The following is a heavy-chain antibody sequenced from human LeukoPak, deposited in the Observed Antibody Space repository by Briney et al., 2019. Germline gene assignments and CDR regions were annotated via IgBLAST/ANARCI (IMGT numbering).Heavy chain of an antibody. J-gene: IGHJ4*02. CDR3: ARDQGSSSWFGSDY. D-gene: IGHD6-13*01. V-gene: IGHV3-48*02. CDR1: GFTFSLYS. Sequence: GGSLRLSCAASGFTFSLYSMNWVRQAPGKGLEWVSYISGSSNTIYYADSVKGRFTISRDNAKNSLYLQMNSLRDEDTAVYYCARDQGSSSWFGSDYWGQGTLVTVSS. CDR2: ISGSSNTI.